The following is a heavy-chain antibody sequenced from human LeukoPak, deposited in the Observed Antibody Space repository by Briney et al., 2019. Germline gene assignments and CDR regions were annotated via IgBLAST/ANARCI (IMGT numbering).Heavy chain of an antibody. Sequence: GGSLRLSCAASGFTFSSYSMNWVRQAPGKGLEWVSSISSSSSYIYYADSVKGRFTISRDSAKNSLYLQMNSLRAEDTAVYYCARDLSVAPVDAFDIWGQGTMVTVSS. CDR3: ARDLSVAPVDAFDI. J-gene: IGHJ3*02. CDR2: ISSSSSYI. D-gene: IGHD2-15*01. CDR1: GFTFSSYS. V-gene: IGHV3-21*01.